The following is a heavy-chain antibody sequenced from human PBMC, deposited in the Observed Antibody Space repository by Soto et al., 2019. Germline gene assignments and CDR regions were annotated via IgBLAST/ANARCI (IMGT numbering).Heavy chain of an antibody. CDR3: ARLEVSVVVPAVSNSSGMDA. J-gene: IGHJ6*02. CDR1: GYSFTSYW. Sequence: GESLKISCNGSGYSFTSYWICWVRQMPGKGLEWMGIIYPGDSDTRYSPSFQGHVTIAADKSISTAYLHWGSLKASETAMYYCARLEVSVVVPAVSNSSGMDAWCQGTTLPVSS. CDR2: IYPGDSDT. D-gene: IGHD2-2*01. V-gene: IGHV5-51*01.